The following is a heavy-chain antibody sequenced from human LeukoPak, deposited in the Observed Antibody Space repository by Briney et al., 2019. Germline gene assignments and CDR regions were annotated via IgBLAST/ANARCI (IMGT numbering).Heavy chain of an antibody. CDR1: GFTFSSYG. J-gene: IGHJ4*02. CDR2: ISYDGSNK. CDR3: ARPVSSSWFDY. Sequence: PGGSLRLSCAASGFTFSSYGMHWVRQAPGKGLEWVAVISYDGSNKYYADSVKGRFTISRDNSKNTLYLQMNSLRAEDTAVYYCARPVSSSWFDYWGQGTLVTVSS. V-gene: IGHV3-30*19. D-gene: IGHD6-13*01.